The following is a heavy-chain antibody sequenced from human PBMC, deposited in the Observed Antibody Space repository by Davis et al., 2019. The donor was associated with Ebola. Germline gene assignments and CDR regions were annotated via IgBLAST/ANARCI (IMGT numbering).Heavy chain of an antibody. D-gene: IGHD2-2*02. Sequence: ASVKVSCKASGYTFTSYGISWVRQAPGQGLEWMGWISAYNGNTNYAQKLQGRVTMTTDTSTSTAYMELRSLRSDGTAVYYCARGDIVVVPAAIPWGYYYYYYGMDVWGQGTTVTVSS. J-gene: IGHJ6*02. CDR3: ARGDIVVVPAAIPWGYYYYYYGMDV. CDR2: ISAYNGNT. V-gene: IGHV1-18*01. CDR1: GYTFTSYG.